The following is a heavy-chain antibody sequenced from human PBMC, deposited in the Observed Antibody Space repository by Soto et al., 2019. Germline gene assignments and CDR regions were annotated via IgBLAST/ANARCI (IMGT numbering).Heavy chain of an antibody. Sequence: ASVKVSCKASGYMFTGYYMHWVRQAPGQGLEWMGWINPDSGGTNYDQKFRGRVTMTRDTSISTAYMELSSLRSDDTAVYYCAKIGSSSSVSLPLVLRDHWGQ. J-gene: IGHJ4*02. CDR2: INPDSGGT. CDR3: AKIGSSSSVSLPLVLRDH. CDR1: GYMFTGYY. D-gene: IGHD6-6*01. V-gene: IGHV1-2*02.